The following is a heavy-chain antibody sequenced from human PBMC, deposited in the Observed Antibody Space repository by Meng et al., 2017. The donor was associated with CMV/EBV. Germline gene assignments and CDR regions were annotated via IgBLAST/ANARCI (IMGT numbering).Heavy chain of an antibody. CDR3: ARGGGDTAMVDY. V-gene: IGHV6-1*01. Sequence: SCAISGDSVSSNSAAWNWIRQSPSRGLEWLGRTYYRSKWCNDYAVSVKSRITINPDTSKNQFSLQLNSVTPEDTAVYYCARGGGDTAMVDYWGQGTLVTVSS. CDR1: GDSVSSNSAA. CDR2: TYYRSKWCN. J-gene: IGHJ4*02. D-gene: IGHD5-18*01.